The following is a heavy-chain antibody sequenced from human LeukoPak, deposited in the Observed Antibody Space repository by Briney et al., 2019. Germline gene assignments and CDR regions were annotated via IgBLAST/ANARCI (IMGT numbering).Heavy chain of an antibody. J-gene: IGHJ4*02. V-gene: IGHV4-59*01. D-gene: IGHD3-3*01. CDR3: ARGSDYGDY. CDR2: IHYGGST. Sequence: PSETLSLTCTVSGASISSYYWSWIRQPPGKGLEWIGYIHYGGSTNYNPSLKSRVTISGDTSKNQLSLKLMSVTAADTAVYYCARGSDYGDYWGQGTLVTVSS. CDR1: GASISSYY.